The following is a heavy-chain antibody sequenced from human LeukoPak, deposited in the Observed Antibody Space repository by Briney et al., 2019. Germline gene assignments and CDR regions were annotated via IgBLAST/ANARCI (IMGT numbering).Heavy chain of an antibody. Sequence: SETLSLTCAVFGGSFSGHYWSWIRQPPGKGLEWIVEINHSGSTNYNPSLKSRVTISVDTSKNQFSLKLSSVTAADTAVYYCARQRYYYYGMDVWGQGTTVTVSS. J-gene: IGHJ6*02. CDR1: GGSFSGHY. CDR3: ARQRYYYYGMDV. V-gene: IGHV4-34*01. CDR2: INHSGST.